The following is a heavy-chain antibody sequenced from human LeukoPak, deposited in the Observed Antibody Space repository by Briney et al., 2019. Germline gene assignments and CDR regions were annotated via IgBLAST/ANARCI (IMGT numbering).Heavy chain of an antibody. Sequence: GGSLRLSCVISGLPFNSFWMHWVRQAPGKGLEWVSAVSGNGAGTFYTDSVKGRFTISRDNSRHTLYLQMDSLRAEDTAVYYCAKVWADYDFWSAYYWYFDLWGRGTLVTVSS. CDR3: AKVWADYDFWSAYYWYFDL. CDR1: GLPFNSFW. J-gene: IGHJ2*01. CDR2: VSGNGAGT. V-gene: IGHV3-23*01. D-gene: IGHD3-3*01.